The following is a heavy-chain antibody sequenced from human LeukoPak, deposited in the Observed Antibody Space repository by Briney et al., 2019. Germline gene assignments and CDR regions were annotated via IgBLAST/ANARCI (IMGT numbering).Heavy chain of an antibody. V-gene: IGHV3-21*01. J-gene: IGHJ6*04. D-gene: IGHD3-10*02. CDR2: ISSSSSYI. CDR1: GFTFNNYA. Sequence: PGGSLRLSCAASGFTFNNYAMSWVRQAPGKGLEWVSSISSSSSYIYYADSVKGRFTISRDNAKNSLYLQMNNLRAEDTAVYYCAELGITMIGGVWGKGTTVTISS. CDR3: AELGITMIGGV.